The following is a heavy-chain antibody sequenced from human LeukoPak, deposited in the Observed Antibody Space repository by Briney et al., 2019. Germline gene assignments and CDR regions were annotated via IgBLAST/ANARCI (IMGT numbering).Heavy chain of an antibody. CDR3: AFREWELLKENY. D-gene: IGHD1-26*01. J-gene: IGHJ4*02. Sequence: ASVKVSCKASGYTFTSYDINWVRQATGQGLEWMGWMNPNSGNTGYAQKFQGRVTMTRNTSISTAYMELSSLRSEDTAVYYCAFREWELLKENYWGQGTLVTVSS. CDR1: GYTFTSYD. CDR2: MNPNSGNT. V-gene: IGHV1-8*01.